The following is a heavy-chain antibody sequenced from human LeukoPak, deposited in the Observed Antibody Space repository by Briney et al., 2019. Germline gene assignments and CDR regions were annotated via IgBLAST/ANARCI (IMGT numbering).Heavy chain of an antibody. V-gene: IGHV3-7*01. Sequence: GGSLRLSCGASGFTFSSYWMTWVRQAPGKGLEWVANIKQDGSEKYYVDSVKGRFTISRDNAKNSLYLQMNSLRAEDTAVYYCFKPYFYRSGNLNWGQGTLVTVSS. CDR2: IKQDGSEK. CDR3: FKPYFYRSGNLN. J-gene: IGHJ4*02. D-gene: IGHD3-10*01. CDR1: GFTFSSYW.